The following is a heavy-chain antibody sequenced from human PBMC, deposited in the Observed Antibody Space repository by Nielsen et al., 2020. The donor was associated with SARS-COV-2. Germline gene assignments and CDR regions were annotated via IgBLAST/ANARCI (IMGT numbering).Heavy chain of an antibody. J-gene: IGHJ4*02. CDR3: ARGPTVTTWYYFDY. CDR1: GGTFSSYA. D-gene: IGHD4-11*01. V-gene: IGHV1-69*06. Sequence: SVKVSCKASGGTFSSYAISWVRQAPGQGLEWMGGIIPIFGTANYAQKFQGRVTITADKSTSTAYMELNSLRSEDTAVYYCARGPTVTTWYYFDYWGQGTLVTVSS. CDR2: IIPIFGTA.